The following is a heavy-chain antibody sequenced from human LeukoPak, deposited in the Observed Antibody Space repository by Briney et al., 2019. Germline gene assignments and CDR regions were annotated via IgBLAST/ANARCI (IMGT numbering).Heavy chain of an antibody. CDR1: GFTFSSYD. CDR3: AKTQWSGELLLDY. D-gene: IGHD3-10*01. J-gene: IGHJ4*02. CDR2: IRYGGSNK. Sequence: GGSLRLSCAASGFTFSSYDMHWVRQATGKGLEWVAFIRYGGSNKYYADSVKGRFTISRNNSKNTLYLQMNRLRAEDTAVYYGAKTQWSGELLLDYWGQGTLVTVSS. V-gene: IGHV3-30*02.